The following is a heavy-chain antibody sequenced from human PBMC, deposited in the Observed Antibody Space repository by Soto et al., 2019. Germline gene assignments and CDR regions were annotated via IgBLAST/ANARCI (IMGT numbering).Heavy chain of an antibody. J-gene: IGHJ6*02. V-gene: IGHV1-69*12. CDR3: ASSRLGGTGYYYGMDV. CDR1: GGTFSSYA. D-gene: IGHD3-16*01. CDR2: IIPIFGTA. Sequence: QVQLVQSGAEVKKPGSSVKVSCKASGGTFSSYAISWVRQAPGQGLEWMGGIIPIFGTADYAQKFQGRVTITADESTSTADRELSSLRSEDTAVYYCASSRLGGTGYYYGMDVWGQGTTVTVSS.